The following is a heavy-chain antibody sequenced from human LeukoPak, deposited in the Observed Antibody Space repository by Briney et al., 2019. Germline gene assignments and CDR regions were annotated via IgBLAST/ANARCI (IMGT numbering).Heavy chain of an antibody. CDR3: ARDRRNYYDSSGYYSDY. D-gene: IGHD3-22*01. CDR2: IYTSGST. CDR1: GGSISSCY. J-gene: IGHJ4*02. V-gene: IGHV4-4*07. Sequence: SETLSLTCTVSGGSISSCYWSWIRQPAGKGLEWIGRIYTSGSTNYNPSLKSRVTMSVDTSKNQFSLKLTSVTAADTAVYYCARDRRNYYDSSGYYSDYWGQGTLVTVSS.